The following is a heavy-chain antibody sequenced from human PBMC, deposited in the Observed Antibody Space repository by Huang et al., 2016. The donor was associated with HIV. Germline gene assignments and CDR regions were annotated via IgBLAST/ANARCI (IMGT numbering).Heavy chain of an antibody. Sequence: QVQLVESGGGVVQPGRSLRLSCAASGFTFSCYALHWVRQAPGKGLGWVAVISYDGSNKYYADSVKGRFTISRDNSKNTLYLQMSSLRAEDTAVYYCARVGPLENWHYFDYWGQGTLVTVSS. V-gene: IGHV3-30-3*01. CDR2: ISYDGSNK. J-gene: IGHJ4*02. CDR1: GFTFSCYA. D-gene: IGHD1-1*01. CDR3: ARVGPLENWHYFDY.